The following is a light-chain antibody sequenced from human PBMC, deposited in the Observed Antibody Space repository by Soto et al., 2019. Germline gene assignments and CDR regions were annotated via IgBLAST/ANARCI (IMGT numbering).Light chain of an antibody. V-gene: IGKV1-12*01. CDR1: QYISSW. CDR3: LQSTSFPHT. CDR2: AAS. Sequence: DLQMTQSPSSVSASVGDRVTITCRASQYISSWLAWYQQKPGKAPQLLIYAASSLQSGVPSRFSGSGSGTDFTLTISSLQPEDFATYYCLQSTSFPHTFGQGTKLEIK. J-gene: IGKJ2*01.